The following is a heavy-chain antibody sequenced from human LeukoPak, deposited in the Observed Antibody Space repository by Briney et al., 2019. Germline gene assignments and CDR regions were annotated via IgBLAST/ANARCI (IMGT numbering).Heavy chain of an antibody. J-gene: IGHJ6*02. V-gene: IGHV1-69*04. Sequence: ASVKVSCKASGYTFTGYYMHWVRQAPGQGLEWMGRIIPILGIANYAQKFQGRVTITADKSTSTAYMELSSLRSEDTAVYYCARGLIEYSSSSRYYYYGMDVWGQGTTVTVSS. CDR2: IIPILGIA. D-gene: IGHD6-6*01. CDR3: ARGLIEYSSSSRYYYYGMDV. CDR1: GYTFTGYY.